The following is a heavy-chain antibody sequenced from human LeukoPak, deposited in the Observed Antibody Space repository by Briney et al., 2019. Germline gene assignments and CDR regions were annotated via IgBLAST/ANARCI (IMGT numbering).Heavy chain of an antibody. V-gene: IGHV4-39*07. D-gene: IGHD1-26*01. CDR3: ARGPLTLYYAVTNYFDY. Sequence: SETLSLTCTVSGGSISSYYWTWIRQPPGKGLEWIGSIYYSGSTSYNPSLKSRVTISVDTSKNQFSLKLSSVTAADTAVYYCARGPLTLYYAVTNYFDYWGQGTLVTVSS. CDR2: IYYSGST. CDR1: GGSISSYY. J-gene: IGHJ4*02.